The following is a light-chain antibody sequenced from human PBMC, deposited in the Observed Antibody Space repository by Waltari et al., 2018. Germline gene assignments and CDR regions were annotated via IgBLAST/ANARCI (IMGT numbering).Light chain of an antibody. CDR3: QVWDSSSDHVV. Sequence: SYVLTQPPSESVAPGKTDRLTCGGNNIGSKSVHWYQQQPGQAPVLVVYDDSDRPSGIPERFSGSNSGNTATLTISRVGAGDEADYYCQVWDSSSDHVVFGGWTKLTVL. V-gene: IGLV3-21*03. CDR1: NIGSKS. J-gene: IGLJ2*01. CDR2: DDS.